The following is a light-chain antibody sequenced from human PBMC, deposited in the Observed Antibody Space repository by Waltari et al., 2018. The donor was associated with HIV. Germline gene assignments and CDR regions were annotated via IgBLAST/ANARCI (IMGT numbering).Light chain of an antibody. J-gene: IGLJ3*02. V-gene: IGLV2-23*02. CDR3: CSYAGSSPLWV. CDR1: SSAFGNYNL. Sequence: QSALTQPASVSGSPGQSLTISCTGTSSAFGNYNLVSWYQQHPGKVPKLIIFEVSERPSGVSDRFSGSKSVNTASLTISGLQAEDEADYYCCSYAGSSPLWVFGGGTKLTVL. CDR2: EVS.